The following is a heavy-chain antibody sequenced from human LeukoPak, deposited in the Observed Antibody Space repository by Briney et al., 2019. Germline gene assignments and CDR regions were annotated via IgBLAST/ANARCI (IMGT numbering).Heavy chain of an antibody. Sequence: GGSLRLSCAASGFTFSSYVMHWVRQAPGKGLEWVAAIRYDGTNEDYADSVKGRFTISRDNSKSTLDLQMNSLRADDTAVYYCALPRSLNWFDPWGQGTLVTVSS. CDR3: ALPRSLNWFDP. CDR2: IRYDGTNE. D-gene: IGHD3-16*02. V-gene: IGHV3-30*02. J-gene: IGHJ5*02. CDR1: GFTFSSYV.